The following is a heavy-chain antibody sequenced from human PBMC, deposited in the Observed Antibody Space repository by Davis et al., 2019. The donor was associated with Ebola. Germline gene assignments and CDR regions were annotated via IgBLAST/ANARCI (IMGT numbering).Heavy chain of an antibody. J-gene: IGHJ6*02. CDR3: ARDKFSGLDV. Sequence: AASVKVSCKASGYTFTSYGISWVRQAPGQGLEWMGWISAYNGNTNYAQKLQGRVTMTTDTSTSTVYMDLSSLRSEDTAVYYCARDKFSGLDVWGQGTTVTVSS. D-gene: IGHD1-14*01. CDR1: GYTFTSYG. CDR2: ISAYNGNT. V-gene: IGHV1-18*01.